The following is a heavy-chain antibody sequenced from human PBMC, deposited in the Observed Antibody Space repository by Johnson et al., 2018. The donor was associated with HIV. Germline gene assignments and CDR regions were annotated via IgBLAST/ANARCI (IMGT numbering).Heavy chain of an antibody. Sequence: MPLVESGGGLVQPGGSLRLSCAASGFTFSSYAIHWVRQAPGKGLEWVAVISYDGSNKYYADSVKGRITISRDNSKNTLYVQMNSLRAEDTAVYYCARAIVGAPDTIDIWGQWTMVTVSS. CDR1: GFTFSSYA. J-gene: IGHJ3*02. CDR3: ARAIVGAPDTIDI. D-gene: IGHD1-26*01. V-gene: IGHV3-30*04. CDR2: ISYDGSNK.